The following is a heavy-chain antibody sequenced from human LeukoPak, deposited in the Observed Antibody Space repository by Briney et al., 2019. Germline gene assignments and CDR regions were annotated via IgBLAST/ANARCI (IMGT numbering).Heavy chain of an antibody. D-gene: IGHD6-13*01. CDR3: ARGVSYSSSWYAPDAFDI. Sequence: PSETLSLTCIVSGGSISSSSYYWGWTRQPPGKGLEWIGSIYYSGSTYYNPSLKSRVTISVDRSKNQFSLKLSSVTAADTAVYYCARGVSYSSSWYAPDAFDIWGQGTMVTVSS. CDR1: GGSISSSSYY. J-gene: IGHJ3*02. CDR2: IYYSGST. V-gene: IGHV4-39*07.